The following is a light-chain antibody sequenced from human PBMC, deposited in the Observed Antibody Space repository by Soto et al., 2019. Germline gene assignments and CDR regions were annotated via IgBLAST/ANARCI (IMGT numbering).Light chain of an antibody. CDR1: QSVSGW. J-gene: IGKJ1*01. CDR2: DAS. V-gene: IGKV1-5*01. Sequence: FQMTQSPSTLSASVGDRVTITCRASQSVSGWLAWYQQKPGEAPKLLIYDASALPRGVPSRFSGSGSGTKFTLTIASLQPDDFAPYYCQQYETFPGTFGPGTKVDI. CDR3: QQYETFPGT.